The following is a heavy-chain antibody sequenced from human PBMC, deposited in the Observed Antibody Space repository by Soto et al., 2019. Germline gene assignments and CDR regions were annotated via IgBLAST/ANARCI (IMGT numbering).Heavy chain of an antibody. CDR3: ARVRGDIAAVPAAPPYYYYGMDV. Sequence: ASVKVSCKASGYTFTSYGISWVRQAPGQGLEWMGWISAYNGNTNYAQKLQGRVTMTTDTSTSTAYMELRSLRSDDTAVYYCARVRGDIAAVPAAPPYYYYGMDVWGQGTMVTVSS. D-gene: IGHD2-2*01. CDR1: GYTFTSYG. V-gene: IGHV1-18*01. CDR2: ISAYNGNT. J-gene: IGHJ6*02.